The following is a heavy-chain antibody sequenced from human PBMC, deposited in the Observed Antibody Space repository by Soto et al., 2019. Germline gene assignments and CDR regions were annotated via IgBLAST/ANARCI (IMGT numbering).Heavy chain of an antibody. D-gene: IGHD3-16*02. CDR1: GYTFTSYG. Sequence: QVQLVQSGAEVKKPGASVKVSCKASGYTFTSYGISWVRQAPGQGLEWMGWISAYNGNTNYAQKLQGRVTMTTETHASPAYMELRSLGSDDTAVYYCPRVLRVYDYVWGSYRPAVDYWGQGTLVTVSS. V-gene: IGHV1-18*01. CDR2: ISAYNGNT. CDR3: PRVLRVYDYVWGSYRPAVDY. J-gene: IGHJ4*02.